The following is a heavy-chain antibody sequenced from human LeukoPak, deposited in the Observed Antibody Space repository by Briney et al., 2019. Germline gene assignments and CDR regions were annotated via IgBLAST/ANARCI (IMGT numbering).Heavy chain of an antibody. J-gene: IGHJ4*02. CDR1: GYTFTGYY. Sequence: ASVKVSCKASGYTFTGYYMHWVRQAPGQGLEWMGWISTHNGNTNYAQKLQGRVTMTTDTSTSTAYMELRSLESDDTAVYYCARDRAPLWWVGAYWGQGTLVTVSS. V-gene: IGHV1-18*04. CDR2: ISTHNGNT. CDR3: ARDRAPLWWVGAY. D-gene: IGHD2-21*01.